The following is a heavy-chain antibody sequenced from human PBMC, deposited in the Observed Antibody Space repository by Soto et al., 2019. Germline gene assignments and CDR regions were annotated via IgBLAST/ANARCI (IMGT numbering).Heavy chain of an antibody. J-gene: IGHJ4*02. CDR2: INDRGDET. CDR3: AKGRCASCYFADY. Sequence: VGSLRISCASSGFTFRNYAMSWVRQAPGKGLEWVSGINDRGDETFYADSVKGRLTISRDNSKNTLYLQLSNLRAEDTAIYYCAKGRCASCYFADYWGQGSLVTVSS. D-gene: IGHD2-21*01. CDR1: GFTFRNYA. V-gene: IGHV3-23*01.